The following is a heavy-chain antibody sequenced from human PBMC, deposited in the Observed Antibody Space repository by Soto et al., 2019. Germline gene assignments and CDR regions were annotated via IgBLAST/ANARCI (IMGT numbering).Heavy chain of an antibody. CDR3: ARGLYAMARGVRWLEP. CDR1: GRSFSGYY. V-gene: IGHV4-34*01. Sequence: SETLSLPCAPYGRSFSGYYWTRIRQPPGKGLEWSGEINHSGSTNDNPSFKSRVTISVDTSKSQFCLKLSSVTAADTAVYYCARGLYAMARGVRWLEPWGQGTLVTLAS. CDR2: INHSGST. J-gene: IGHJ5*02. D-gene: IGHD3-10*01.